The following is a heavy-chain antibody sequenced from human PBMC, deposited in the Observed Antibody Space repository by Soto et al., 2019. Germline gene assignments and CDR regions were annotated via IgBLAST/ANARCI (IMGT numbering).Heavy chain of an antibody. CDR3: ARLQYSFSFPFY. CDR1: GNSFTTHW. V-gene: IGHV5-51*01. Sequence: GDSLEISRQHSGNSFTTHWIGWVRQMPGKGLEWMGLIYPGDSHVRYGPSFQGQVTISXXXXTXXXYXQXXXFXASDTAIYYCARLQYSFSFPFYWGQATLVT. D-gene: IGHD6-6*01. J-gene: IGHJ4*02. CDR2: IYPGDSHV.